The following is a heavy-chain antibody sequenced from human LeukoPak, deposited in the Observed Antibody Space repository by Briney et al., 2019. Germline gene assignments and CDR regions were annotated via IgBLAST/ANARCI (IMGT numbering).Heavy chain of an antibody. V-gene: IGHV3-21*01. CDR2: ISGSSNYI. Sequence: GGSLRLSCAASGFTFSSYSMNWVRLAPGKGLEWVSSISGSSNYIYYADSVKGRFTISRGNAKNSLYLQMNSLRVEDTAVYYCARDESGDNDAFDIWGQGTMVTVS. CDR3: ARDESGDNDAFDI. CDR1: GFTFSSYS. D-gene: IGHD2-21*01. J-gene: IGHJ3*02.